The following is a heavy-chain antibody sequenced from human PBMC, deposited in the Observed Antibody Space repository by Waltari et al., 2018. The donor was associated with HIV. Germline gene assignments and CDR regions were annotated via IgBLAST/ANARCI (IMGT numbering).Heavy chain of an antibody. V-gene: IGHV4-39*01. Sequence: GSISSSSSHFWGWIRQSPGKGLEWIGNIYFNGSTYYNPSLKSRVTISVDTSKNQFSLKLSSVTAADTAVYFCARHFPSITTIVVVREWGQGTLVTVSS. J-gene: IGHJ4*02. D-gene: IGHD3-22*01. CDR3: ARHFPSITTIVVVRE. CDR2: IYFNGST. CDR1: GSISSSSSHF.